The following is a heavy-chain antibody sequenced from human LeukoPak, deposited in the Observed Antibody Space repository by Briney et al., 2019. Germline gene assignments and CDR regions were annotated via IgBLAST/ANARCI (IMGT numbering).Heavy chain of an antibody. V-gene: IGHV4-59*08. Sequence: PSETLSLTRTVSGGSISSYYWSWIRQPPGKGLGWIGYIYYSGSTYYNPSLKSRVTISVDTSKNQFSLKLSSVTAADTAVYYCARHSYGSGSYVDYWGQGTLVTVSS. CDR1: GGSISSYY. CDR2: IYYSGST. CDR3: ARHSYGSGSYVDY. J-gene: IGHJ4*02. D-gene: IGHD3-10*01.